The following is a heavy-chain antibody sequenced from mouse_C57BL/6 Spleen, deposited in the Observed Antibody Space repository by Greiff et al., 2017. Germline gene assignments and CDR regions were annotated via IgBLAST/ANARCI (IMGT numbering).Heavy chain of an antibody. D-gene: IGHD3-2*02. CDR1: GYTFTSYW. J-gene: IGHJ3*01. CDR2: IHPNSGST. CDR3: ARDSSGWTFAY. V-gene: IGHV1-64*01. Sequence: QVQLQQPGAELVKPGASVKLFCKASGYTFTSYWMHWVKQRPGQGLEWIGMIHPNSGSTNYNEKFKSKATLPVDKSSGTAYMQLSSLTSEDSAVYYCARDSSGWTFAYWGQGTLVTVSA.